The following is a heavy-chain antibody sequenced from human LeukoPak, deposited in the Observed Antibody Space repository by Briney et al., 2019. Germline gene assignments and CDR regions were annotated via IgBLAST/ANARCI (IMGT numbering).Heavy chain of an antibody. Sequence: SETLSLTCTVSGGSISSYYWSWIRQPPGKRLEWIGYIYTSGSTNYNPSLKSRVTISVDTSKNQFSLKLSSVTAADTAVYYCARQRGYDFWSGYLYYYYYYMDVWGKGTTVTVSS. D-gene: IGHD3-3*01. CDR3: ARQRGYDFWSGYLYYYYYYMDV. J-gene: IGHJ6*03. CDR2: IYTSGST. CDR1: GGSISSYY. V-gene: IGHV4-4*09.